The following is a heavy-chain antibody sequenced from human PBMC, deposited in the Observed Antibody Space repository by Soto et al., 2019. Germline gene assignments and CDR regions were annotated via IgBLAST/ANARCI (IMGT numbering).Heavy chain of an antibody. Sequence: GGSLRLSCAASGFTFSSYSMNWVRQAPGKGLEWVSSISSSSSYIYYADSVKGRFTISRDNAKNSLYLQMNSLRAEDTAVYYCARVGATTSCSGAPLYYYYYGMDVWGQGTTVTVSS. J-gene: IGHJ6*02. CDR3: ARVGATTSCSGAPLYYYYYGMDV. CDR2: ISSSSSYI. V-gene: IGHV3-21*01. D-gene: IGHD1-26*01. CDR1: GFTFSSYS.